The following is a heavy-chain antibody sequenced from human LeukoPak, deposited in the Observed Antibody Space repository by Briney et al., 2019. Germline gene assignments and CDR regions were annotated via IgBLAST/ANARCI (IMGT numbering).Heavy chain of an antibody. CDR3: ARTETTVVTSWFDP. CDR2: ISAYNGNT. D-gene: IGHD4-23*01. CDR1: GYTFTSHG. V-gene: IGHV1-18*01. J-gene: IGHJ5*02. Sequence: ASVKVSCKASGYTFTSHGISWVRQAPGQGLEWMGWISAYNGNTNYAQKLQGRVTMTTDTSTSTAYMELRSLRSDDTAVYYCARTETTVVTSWFDPWGQGTLVTVSS.